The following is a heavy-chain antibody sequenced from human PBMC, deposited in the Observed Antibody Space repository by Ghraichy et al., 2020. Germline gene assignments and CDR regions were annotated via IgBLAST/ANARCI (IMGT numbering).Heavy chain of an antibody. V-gene: IGHV4-59*01. D-gene: IGHD3-3*01. Sequence: SETLSLTCTVSGGSISSYYWSWIRQPPGKGLEWIGYIYYSGSTNYNPSLKSRVTISVDTSKNQFSLKLSSVTAADTAVYYCARVSGEYDFWSGYSDPYYYYSGMDGWGQGTTVTVSS. J-gene: IGHJ6*02. CDR2: IYYSGST. CDR1: GGSISSYY. CDR3: ARVSGEYDFWSGYSDPYYYYSGMDG.